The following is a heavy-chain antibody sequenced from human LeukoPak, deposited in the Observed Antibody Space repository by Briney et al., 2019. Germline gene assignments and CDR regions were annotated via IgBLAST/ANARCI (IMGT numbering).Heavy chain of an antibody. V-gene: IGHV6-1*01. Sequence: SQTLSLKYVISVESVISNTAAWNWIRQSPSRGLEWLGRTYYRSKWYNEYSISVKSRMTINADTSENQFSLHLNSVTPEDTAVYYCARAKTLRPLRYYDRLDACSQGTTVVVSS. CDR1: VESVISNTAA. D-gene: IGHD2-15*01. J-gene: IGHJ6*02. CDR2: TYYRSKWYN. CDR3: ARAKTLRPLRYYDRLDA.